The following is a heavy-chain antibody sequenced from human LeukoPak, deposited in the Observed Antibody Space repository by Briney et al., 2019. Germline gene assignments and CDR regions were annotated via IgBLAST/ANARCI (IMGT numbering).Heavy chain of an antibody. D-gene: IGHD6-19*01. Sequence: PSETLSLTCAVSGGSFSGYYWSWIRQPPGNGPRWVGEINQSGSTNYNPSLKSRVTISVDTSKNQFSLKLSSVTTADTAVYYCASWYSSGWSLEYWGQGTLVTVSS. CDR3: ASWYSSGWSLEY. CDR2: INQSGST. J-gene: IGHJ4*02. V-gene: IGHV4-34*01. CDR1: GGSFSGYY.